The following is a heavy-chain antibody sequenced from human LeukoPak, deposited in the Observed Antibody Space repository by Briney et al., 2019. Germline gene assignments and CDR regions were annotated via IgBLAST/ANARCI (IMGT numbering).Heavy chain of an antibody. D-gene: IGHD1-1*01. CDR2: ISSSGGIK. CDR1: GFTFSSYA. CDR3: AKTADLYYHYYMDV. V-gene: IGHV3-11*01. J-gene: IGHJ6*03. Sequence: GGSLRLSCAASGFTFSSYAMSWIRQAPGKGLEWVSYISSSGGIKNYADSVRGRFTISRDKANNSLYLQMNSLRAEDTAVYYCAKTADLYYHYYMDVWGTGTTVTVSS.